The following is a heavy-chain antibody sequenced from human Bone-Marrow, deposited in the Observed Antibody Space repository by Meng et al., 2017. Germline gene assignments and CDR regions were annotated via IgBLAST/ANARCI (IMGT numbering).Heavy chain of an antibody. CDR2: LGAHDGDT. CDR1: HYTFTGYG. CDR3: ARGTPGRRYAEY. D-gene: IGHD3-10*01. Sequence: QLQVLHSGTVVKRPGASVQVSCKASHYTFTGYGVSWFRQAPGQGREWMAWLGAHDGDTSHAPRFQGRVTVTADRPTATAYMELWNLRSDDTGVYYCARGTPGRRYAEYWGQGTLVTVSS. V-gene: IGHV1-18*01. J-gene: IGHJ4*02.